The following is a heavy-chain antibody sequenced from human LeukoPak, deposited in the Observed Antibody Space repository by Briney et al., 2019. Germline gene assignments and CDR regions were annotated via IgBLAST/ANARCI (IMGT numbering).Heavy chain of an antibody. V-gene: IGHV3-64D*09. D-gene: IGHD3-22*01. CDR1: GFTFSHFP. CDR2: VSSDGGST. CDR3: VKAILFGSVSYYAD. J-gene: IGHJ4*02. Sequence: PGGSLRLSCSTSGFTFSHFPVHWVRQTPGKGLEYVSAVSSDGGSTYYADSVRGRFTISRDNSKNTLSLQMGSLRAEDTAVYYCVKAILFGSVSYYADWGQGTLVTVSS.